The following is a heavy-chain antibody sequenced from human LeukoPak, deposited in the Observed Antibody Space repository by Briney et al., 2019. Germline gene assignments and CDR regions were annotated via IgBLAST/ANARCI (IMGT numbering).Heavy chain of an antibody. D-gene: IGHD6-19*01. CDR2: IWYDGSNK. CDR3: ARDPGVRWLVGFDY. J-gene: IGHJ4*02. CDR1: GFTFNSYG. V-gene: IGHV3-33*01. Sequence: PGGSLRLSCAASGFTFNSYGMHWVRQAPGKGLEWVAVIWYDGSNKYYADSVKGRLTISRDNSENTLYLQMDSLRAEDTAVYYCARDPGVRWLVGFDYWGQGTLVTVSS.